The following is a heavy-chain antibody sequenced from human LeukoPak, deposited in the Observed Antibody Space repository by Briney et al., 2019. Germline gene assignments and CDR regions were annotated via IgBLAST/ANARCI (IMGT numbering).Heavy chain of an antibody. CDR2: INHSGST. V-gene: IGHV4-34*01. J-gene: IGHJ4*02. Sequence: PSETLSLTCAVCGGSFSGYYWSWIRQPPGKGLEWIGEINHSGSTNYNPSLKSRVTISVDTSKNQFSLKLSSVTAADTAVYYCARGRYCSSTSCYGMVDYWGQGTLVTVSS. D-gene: IGHD2-2*01. CDR3: ARGRYCSSTSCYGMVDY. CDR1: GGSFSGYY.